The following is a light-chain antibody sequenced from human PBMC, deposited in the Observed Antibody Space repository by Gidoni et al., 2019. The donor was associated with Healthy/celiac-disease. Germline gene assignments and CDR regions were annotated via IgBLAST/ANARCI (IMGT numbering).Light chain of an antibody. CDR1: QSVSSSS. J-gene: IGKJ4*01. CDR2: GAS. V-gene: IGKV3-20*01. Sequence: ELVLTQSPGTLSLSPGERATLSCRASQSVSSSSIVWYQQKPGQTPRLVIYGASSRATGIPDRVSGSGSGTDFTLTISRLEPEDFAVYYCQQFESSPTFGGGTRVEMK. CDR3: QQFESSPT.